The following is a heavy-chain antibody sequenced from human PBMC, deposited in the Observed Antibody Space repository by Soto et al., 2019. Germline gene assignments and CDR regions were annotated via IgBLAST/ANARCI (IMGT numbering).Heavy chain of an antibody. D-gene: IGHD1-1*01. CDR3: ERGARWLQLGD. CDR2: ISSSGNTI. V-gene: IGHV3-11*01. Sequence: QVQLVESGGGLVKPGGSLRLSCAASGFTFSDYYMSWIRQAPGKGLEWVSSISSSGNTIYYADSLKGRFTISRDNAKNSLVLQMNRLRPVDTAGDYCERGARWLQLGDWGHGTLVTVSS. J-gene: IGHJ1*01. CDR1: GFTFSDYY.